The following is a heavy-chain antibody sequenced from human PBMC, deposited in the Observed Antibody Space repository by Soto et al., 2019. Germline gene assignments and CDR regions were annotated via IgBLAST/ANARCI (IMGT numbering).Heavy chain of an antibody. D-gene: IGHD1-20*01. CDR1: GGSISSGGYS. CDR3: ARRYGRNFDY. CDR2: IYHSGST. V-gene: IGHV4-30-2*02. J-gene: IGHJ4*02. Sequence: PSEILSLTCAVSGGSISSGGYSWSWIRQPPGKGLEWIGYIYHSGSTYYNPSLKSRVTISVDRSKNQFSLKLSSVTAADTAVYYCARRYGRNFDYWGQGTLVTVSS.